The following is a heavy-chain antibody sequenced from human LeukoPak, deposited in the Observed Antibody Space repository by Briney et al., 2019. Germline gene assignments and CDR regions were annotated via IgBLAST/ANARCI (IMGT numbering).Heavy chain of an antibody. Sequence: ASVKVSCKASGGTFSSYAISWVRQAPGQRLEWMGWINAGNGNTKYSQKFQGRVTITGGTSASTAYMELSSLRSEDTAVHYCARDWGVTSPYFDYWGQGTLVTVSS. CDR1: GGTFSSYA. V-gene: IGHV1-3*01. CDR2: INAGNGNT. J-gene: IGHJ4*02. CDR3: ARDWGVTSPYFDY. D-gene: IGHD4-17*01.